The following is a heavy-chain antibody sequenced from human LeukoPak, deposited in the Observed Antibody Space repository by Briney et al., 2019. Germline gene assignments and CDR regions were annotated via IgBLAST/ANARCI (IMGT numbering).Heavy chain of an antibody. CDR2: ISSYVGNT. J-gene: IGHJ5*02. CDR3: ARVPCTSTTCLNWFDP. Sequence: ASVKVSCKASGYTFTNYGISWVRQAPGQGLEWMGWISSYVGNTKHAQKLQGRVTMTTDTSTSTAYMELRSLRSDDTAVYYCARVPCTSTTCLNWFDPWGQGTLVTVSS. V-gene: IGHV1-18*01. D-gene: IGHD2-2*01. CDR1: GYTFTNYG.